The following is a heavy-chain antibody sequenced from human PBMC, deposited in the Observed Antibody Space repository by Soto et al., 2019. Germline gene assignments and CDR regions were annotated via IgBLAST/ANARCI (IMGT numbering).Heavy chain of an antibody. CDR2: INHSGST. J-gene: IGHJ6*03. Sequence: SETLSLTCAVYGGSFSGYYWSWIRQPPGKGLEWIGEINHSGSTNYNPSLKSRVTISVDTSKNQFSLKLSSVTAADTAVYYCARWASHIGATRGYYYYYYMDVWGKGTTVTVSS. D-gene: IGHD5-12*01. CDR1: GGSFSGYY. V-gene: IGHV4-34*01. CDR3: ARWASHIGATRGYYYYYYMDV.